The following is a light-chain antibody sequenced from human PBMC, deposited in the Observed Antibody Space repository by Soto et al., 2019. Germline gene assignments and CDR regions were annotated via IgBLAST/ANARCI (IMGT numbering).Light chain of an antibody. J-gene: IGKJ5*01. CDR2: GAS. Sequence: DIQMTQSQSFVSASVGDRVTITCRASQGISRWLAWYQQRPGKAPELLICGASSLHSGVPSRFSGSGSGTDFTLTISSLQPEDFATYYCQQANSFPLTFGHGTRLEIK. CDR3: QQANSFPLT. V-gene: IGKV1-12*01. CDR1: QGISRW.